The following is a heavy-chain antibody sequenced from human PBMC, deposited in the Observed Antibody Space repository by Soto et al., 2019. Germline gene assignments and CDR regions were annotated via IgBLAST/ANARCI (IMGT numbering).Heavy chain of an antibody. D-gene: IGHD6-13*01. J-gene: IGHJ4*02. CDR1: GGSISSSSYY. CDR3: ARLRVAAAGGGDYFDY. CDR2: IYYSGST. V-gene: IGHV4-39*01. Sequence: QLQLQESGPGLVKPSETLSLTCTVSGGSISSSSYYWGWIRQPPGKGLEWIGSIYYSGSTYYNPSLKSRVTISVDTSKNQFSLKLSSVTAADTAVYYCARLRVAAAGGGDYFDYWGQGTLVTVSS.